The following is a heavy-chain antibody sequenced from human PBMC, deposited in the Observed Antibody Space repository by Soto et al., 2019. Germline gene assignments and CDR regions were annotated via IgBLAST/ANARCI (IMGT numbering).Heavy chain of an antibody. Sequence: SETLSLTCSVSGAALNSGNYYWSWIRQVPGKGPEWIGHIYVTGAVNYNPSLRDRITISQDTSERQFSLNLRLVTAADTAVYYCARLRIATNNYKWFDPWGQGTLVTVSS. CDR2: IYVTGAV. J-gene: IGHJ5*02. CDR3: ARLRIATNNYKWFDP. D-gene: IGHD2-21*01. V-gene: IGHV4-31*03. CDR1: GAALNSGNYY.